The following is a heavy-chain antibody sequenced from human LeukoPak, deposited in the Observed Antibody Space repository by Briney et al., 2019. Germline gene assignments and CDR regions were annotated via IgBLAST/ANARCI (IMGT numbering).Heavy chain of an antibody. V-gene: IGHV3-23*01. Sequence: HPGGSLRLSCTASGFTLSSYALSWVRQAPGEGLEWVSAIGTSSGTYYADSVKGRFTISRDNLKNTVYLEMSSLRAEDTAIYYCARRSINTRDFDYWGQGTLVTVSS. D-gene: IGHD2-2*01. CDR3: ARRSINTRDFDY. J-gene: IGHJ4*02. CDR2: IGTSSGT. CDR1: GFTLSSYA.